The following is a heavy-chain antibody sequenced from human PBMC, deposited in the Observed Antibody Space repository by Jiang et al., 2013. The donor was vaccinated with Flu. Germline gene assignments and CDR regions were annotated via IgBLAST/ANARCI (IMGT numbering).Heavy chain of an antibody. CDR2: ISSSSSYI. CDR3: ARDSPVAAAGLFDY. D-gene: IGHD6-13*01. V-gene: IGHV3-21*01. CDR1: GFTFSSYS. Sequence: VQLVESGGGLVKPGGSLRLSCVASGFTFSSYSMNWVRQAPGKGLEWVSSISSSSSYIYYADSVKGRFTISRDNAKNPLYLQMNSLRAEDTAVYYCARDSPVAAAGLFDYWGQGTLVTVSS. J-gene: IGHJ4*02.